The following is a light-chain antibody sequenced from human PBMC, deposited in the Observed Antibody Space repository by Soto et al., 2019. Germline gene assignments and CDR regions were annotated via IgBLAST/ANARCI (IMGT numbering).Light chain of an antibody. Sequence: AIRMTQSPSSFSASTGDRVTITCRASQVISSYVAWYHQKPGKAPQLLIYAASTLQSGDPSRFSGSESGKEFTLTISSLQSEDSAVYYCQQYNDCPVTFGGGTKVDI. CDR1: QVISSY. J-gene: IGKJ4*01. V-gene: IGKV1-8*01. CDR2: AAS. CDR3: QQYNDCPVT.